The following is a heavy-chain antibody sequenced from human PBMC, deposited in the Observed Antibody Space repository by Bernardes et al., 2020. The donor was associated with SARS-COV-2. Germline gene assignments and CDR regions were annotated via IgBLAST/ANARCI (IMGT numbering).Heavy chain of an antibody. CDR1: GFNFSGSA. D-gene: IGHD4-17*01. V-gene: IGHV3-73*01. J-gene: IGHJ4*02. CDR2: IRSKPKGYAT. Sequence: GSLRLSCAASGFNFSGSAIQWVRQPSGKGLEWIGRIRSKPKGYATTYAASLKGTFVIPRDDSRNTAYLQIHSLKIEDTAVYYCTGDYLYWDQGTLVSVSS. CDR3: TGDYLY.